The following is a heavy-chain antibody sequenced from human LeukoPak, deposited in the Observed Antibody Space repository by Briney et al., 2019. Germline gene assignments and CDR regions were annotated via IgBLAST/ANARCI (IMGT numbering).Heavy chain of an antibody. Sequence: GGSLRLSCAASGFTFSSYAMSWVRQAPGKGLEWVSAISGSGGSTYYADPVKGRFTISRDNSKNTLYLQMNSLRAEDTAVYYCAKGGSSSWYERDWFDPWGQGTLVTVSS. CDR2: ISGSGGST. D-gene: IGHD6-13*01. J-gene: IGHJ5*02. CDR1: GFTFSSYA. V-gene: IGHV3-23*01. CDR3: AKGGSSSWYERDWFDP.